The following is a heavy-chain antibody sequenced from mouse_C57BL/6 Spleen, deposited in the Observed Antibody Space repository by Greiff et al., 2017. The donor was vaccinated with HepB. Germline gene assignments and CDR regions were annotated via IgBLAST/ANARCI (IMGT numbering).Heavy chain of an antibody. J-gene: IGHJ2*01. CDR3: ASPDY. CDR2: ISNGGGST. V-gene: IGHV5-12*01. CDR1: GFTFSDYY. Sequence: EVKLVESGGGLVQPGGSLKLSCAASGFTFSDYYMYWVRQTPEKRLEWVAYISNGGGSTYYPDTVKGRFTISRDNAKNTLYLQMSRLKSDDTAMYYCASPDYWGQGTTLTVSS.